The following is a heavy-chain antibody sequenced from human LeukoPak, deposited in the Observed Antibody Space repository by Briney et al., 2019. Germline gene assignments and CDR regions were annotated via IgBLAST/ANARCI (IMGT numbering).Heavy chain of an antibody. Sequence: SETLSLTCAVSGYSISSGYYWGWIRQSPGKGLEWIGSIYHSGITYYKPSLKSRVSISVDTSKNQFSLNLSSVTAADTAVYYCARAAFHYNYYMDVWGKGTTVTVSS. V-gene: IGHV4-38-2*01. CDR2: IYHSGIT. D-gene: IGHD6-13*01. CDR3: ARAAFHYNYYMDV. CDR1: GYSISSGYY. J-gene: IGHJ6*03.